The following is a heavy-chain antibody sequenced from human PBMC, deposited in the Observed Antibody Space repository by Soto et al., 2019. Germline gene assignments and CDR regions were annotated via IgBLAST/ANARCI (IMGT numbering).Heavy chain of an antibody. V-gene: IGHV3-23*01. CDR2: ISGSGGST. Sequence: PGGSLRLSCAASGFTFSSYAMSWVRQAPGKGLEWVSAISGSGGSTYYADSVKGRFTISRDNSKNTLYLQMNSLRAEDTAVYYCAKDGYSSSWYAANNWFDPWGQGXLVTVSS. CDR3: AKDGYSSSWYAANNWFDP. J-gene: IGHJ5*02. D-gene: IGHD6-13*01. CDR1: GFTFSSYA.